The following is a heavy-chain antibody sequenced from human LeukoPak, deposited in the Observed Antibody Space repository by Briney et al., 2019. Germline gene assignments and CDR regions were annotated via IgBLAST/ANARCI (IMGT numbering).Heavy chain of an antibody. Sequence: GGSLRLSCAASGFAFSSYAMSWVRQAPGKGLDWVSVIRVGGTVTYYAESVKGRFAVSRDNSKNTLYLQMNSLRAEDTAVYYCATVNRYYYGSGSYPYWGQGTLVTVSS. CDR2: IRVGGTVT. CDR3: ATVNRYYYGSGSYPY. CDR1: GFAFSSYA. V-gene: IGHV3-23*01. J-gene: IGHJ4*02. D-gene: IGHD3-10*01.